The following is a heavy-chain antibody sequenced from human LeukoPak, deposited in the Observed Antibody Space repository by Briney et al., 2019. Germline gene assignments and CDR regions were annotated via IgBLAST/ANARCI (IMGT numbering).Heavy chain of an antibody. CDR2: INPKSGGT. V-gene: IGHV1-2*02. D-gene: IGHD6-19*01. CDR3: ARASTVAGNHRPFDY. Sequence: GASVKVSCKASGYISTDYYMHWVRQAPGQDFEWMGWINPKSGGTEYAQKFQGRVTMTRDTSFSTAYMELSRLRSDDTAVFYCARASTVAGNHRPFDYWGQGTLVTVSS. CDR1: GYISTDYY. J-gene: IGHJ4*02.